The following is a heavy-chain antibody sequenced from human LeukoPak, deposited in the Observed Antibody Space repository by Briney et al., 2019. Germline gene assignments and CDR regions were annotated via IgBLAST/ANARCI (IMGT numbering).Heavy chain of an antibody. J-gene: IGHJ4*02. CDR3: AKDLRLSVGTSPFDY. D-gene: IGHD4-23*01. CDR2: ISDSDGST. V-gene: IGHV3-23*01. Sequence: GGSLRLSCAASGFTFSSYAMSWVRQAPGKGLEWVSSISDSDGSTYYADSVKGRFTISRDNSKNTLYLQMNSLRADDTALYYCAKDLRLSVGTSPFDYWGQGTLVTVSS. CDR1: GFTFSSYA.